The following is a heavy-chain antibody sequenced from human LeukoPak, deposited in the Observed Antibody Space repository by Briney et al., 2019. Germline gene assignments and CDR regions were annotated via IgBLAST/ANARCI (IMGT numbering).Heavy chain of an antibody. CDR2: IYYNGGT. J-gene: IGHJ4*02. CDR1: GGSISSYS. CDR3: ARDCSGTSCGFDY. Sequence: SETLSLTCTVSGGSISSYSWSWIRQPPGKGLEWIGYIYYNGGTNYNDSLKSRATISVDASKNQFSLKLTSVTAADTAVYYCARDCSGTSCGFDYWGQGALVTVSS. V-gene: IGHV4-59*12. D-gene: IGHD2-2*01.